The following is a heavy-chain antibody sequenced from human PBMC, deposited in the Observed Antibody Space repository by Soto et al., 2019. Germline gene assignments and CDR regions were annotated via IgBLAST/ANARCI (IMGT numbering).Heavy chain of an antibody. CDR1: GGSISSAYYY. J-gene: IGHJ4*02. CDR2: IYDSGST. V-gene: IGHV4-30-4*01. Sequence: QVQLQESGPGLVKPSQTLSLTCTVSGGSISSAYYYWSWIRQPPGKGLEWIGHIYDSGSTYSNPSLQSQVTISMVTSKNQFSLKLSSVTAADTAVYYCARGPSGDKVDYWGQGTLVTVSS. D-gene: IGHD7-27*01. CDR3: ARGPSGDKVDY.